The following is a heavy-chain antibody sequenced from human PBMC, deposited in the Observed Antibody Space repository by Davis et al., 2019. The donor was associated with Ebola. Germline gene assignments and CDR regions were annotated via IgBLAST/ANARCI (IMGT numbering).Heavy chain of an antibody. V-gene: IGHV3-53*01. J-gene: IGHJ3*02. D-gene: IGHD2-8*01. CDR3: AKDLGTNGVFEI. CDR2: IYRDGRT. CDR1: GFIVSDKY. Sequence: GESLKISCAASGFIVSDKYMSWVRQAPGKGLEWVSVIYRDGRTYHADSVKGRFTISRDNSKNTLYLQMNGLRVEDTAIYYCAKDLGTNGVFEIWGQGTVATVSS.